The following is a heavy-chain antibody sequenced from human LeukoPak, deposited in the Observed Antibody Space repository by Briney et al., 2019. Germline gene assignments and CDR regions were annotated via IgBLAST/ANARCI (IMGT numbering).Heavy chain of an antibody. D-gene: IGHD2-2*01. Sequence: SETLSLTCTVSGGSISSYYWSWIRQPPGKGLEWIGEINHSGSTNYNPSLKSRVTISVDTSKNQFSLKLSSVTAADTAVYYCARFLSVVPAATWFDPWGQGTLVTVSS. CDR1: GGSISSYY. J-gene: IGHJ5*02. CDR2: INHSGST. CDR3: ARFLSVVPAATWFDP. V-gene: IGHV4-34*01.